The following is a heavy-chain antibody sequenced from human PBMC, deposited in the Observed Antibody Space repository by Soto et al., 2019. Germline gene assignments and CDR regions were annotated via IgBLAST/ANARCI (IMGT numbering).Heavy chain of an antibody. CDR3: ARERLPNWFDP. V-gene: IGHV1-46*01. J-gene: IGHJ5*02. Sequence: ASVKVSCKASGYTFTSYYMHWVRQAPGQGLEWMGIINPSGGSTSYAQKFQGGVTMTRDTSTSTVYMELSSLRSEDTAVYYCARERLPNWFDPWGQGTLVTVSS. D-gene: IGHD5-18*01. CDR1: GYTFTSYY. CDR2: INPSGGST.